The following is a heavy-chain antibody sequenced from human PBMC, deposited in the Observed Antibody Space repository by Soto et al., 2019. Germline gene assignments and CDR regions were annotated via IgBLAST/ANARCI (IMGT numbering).Heavy chain of an antibody. D-gene: IGHD5-12*01. CDR1: GFTFSDYY. J-gene: IGHJ2*01. V-gene: IGHV3-11*06. Sequence: QVQLVESGGGVVQPGRSLRLSCAPSGFTFSDYYMSWIRQAPGKGLEWVSYISSSSSYTNYADSVKGRFTISRDNAKNSLYLQMNSLRAEDTAVYYCARGRRDGYNHYCYFDLWGRGTLVTVSS. CDR2: ISSSSSYT. CDR3: ARGRRDGYNHYCYFDL.